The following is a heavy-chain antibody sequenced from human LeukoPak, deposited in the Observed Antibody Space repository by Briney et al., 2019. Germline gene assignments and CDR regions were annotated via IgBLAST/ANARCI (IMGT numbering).Heavy chain of an antibody. V-gene: IGHV4-59*01. Sequence: PSETLSLTCTVSGGYISSYYWSWIRQPPGKGLEWIGYIFNSGSTNYNPSLKSRVTISVDTSKNQFSLKLSSVTAADTAVYFCALGDCSSTSCYVFDYWGQGTLVIVSS. J-gene: IGHJ4*02. D-gene: IGHD2-2*01. CDR1: GGYISSYY. CDR2: IFNSGST. CDR3: ALGDCSSTSCYVFDY.